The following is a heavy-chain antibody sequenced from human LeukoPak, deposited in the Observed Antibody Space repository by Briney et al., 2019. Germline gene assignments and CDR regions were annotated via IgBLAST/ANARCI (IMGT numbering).Heavy chain of an antibody. J-gene: IGHJ4*02. CDR1: GFTFSSYS. Sequence: PGGSLRLSCAASGFTFSSYSMNWVRQAPGKGLAWVANINQDGSQKYYVDSVKGRFTISRDNAKNSLYLQMNSLRAEDTAVYYCARAGEYTYGARWGQGTLVTVSS. D-gene: IGHD5-18*01. V-gene: IGHV3-7*01. CDR3: ARAGEYTYGAR. CDR2: INQDGSQK.